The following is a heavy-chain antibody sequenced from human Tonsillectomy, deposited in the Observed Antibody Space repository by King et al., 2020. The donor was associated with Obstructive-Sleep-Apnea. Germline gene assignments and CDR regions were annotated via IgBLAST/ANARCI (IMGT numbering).Heavy chain of an antibody. Sequence: QLQESGPGLVKPSQTLSLTCVVSGGSINSRGYSGGWIRQRSGKGLEWIGNIHHTGQTFYNPSLESRVTMSLDRSRNQFALRMTSMTAPETAVYYCARGPGHYFDYWGQGNPVIVSS. CDR3: ARGPGHYFDY. CDR2: IHHTGQT. CDR1: GGSINSRGYS. J-gene: IGHJ4*02. D-gene: IGHD2-15*01. V-gene: IGHV4-30-4*07.